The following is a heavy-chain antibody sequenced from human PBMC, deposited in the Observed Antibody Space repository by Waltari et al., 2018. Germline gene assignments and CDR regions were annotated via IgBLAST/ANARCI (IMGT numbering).Heavy chain of an antibody. CDR2: SIAIRVIS. CDR3: AWGESRPFYIYY. V-gene: IGHV1-69*10. D-gene: IGHD3-16*01. CDR1: GGTFSSYA. J-gene: IGHJ4*02. Sequence: QVQMVQSGAEVKKPGSSVKVSCKASGGTFSSYANSWVRQASGERLELMVGSIAIRVISNYAQNFHGRIKITAKKSASTIYMVMSCLNSEDTGLYYCAWGESRPFYIYYWGQGTLVTGSS.